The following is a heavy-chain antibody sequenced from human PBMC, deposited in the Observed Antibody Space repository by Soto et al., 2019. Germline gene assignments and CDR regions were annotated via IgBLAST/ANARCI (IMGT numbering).Heavy chain of an antibody. Sequence: QVQLVQSGAEVKKPGSSVKVSCKASGGTFSSYAINWVRQAPGQGLEWMGGIIPIFGTANYAQKFQGRVTITADKSTSTAYMELSSLRSEDTAVYYCARGDLVVPAAKDWFDPWGQGTLVTVSS. CDR3: ARGDLVVPAAKDWFDP. D-gene: IGHD2-2*01. CDR1: GGTFSSYA. J-gene: IGHJ5*02. CDR2: IIPIFGTA. V-gene: IGHV1-69*06.